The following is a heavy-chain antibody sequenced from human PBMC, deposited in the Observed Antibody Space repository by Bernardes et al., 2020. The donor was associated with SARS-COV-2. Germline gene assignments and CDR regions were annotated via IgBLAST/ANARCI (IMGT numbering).Heavy chain of an antibody. CDR2: IYFTGRT. CDR1: GDSIPSNY. D-gene: IGHD3-22*01. Sequence: SSTLSLTCSVSGDSIPSNYWGWIRQPPGQGLEWIGDIYFTGRTNYNPSLKSRVTISVATSKKVFSLNLRSVAAADTAVYYCARGYAYYYDTTGNYPYVSFDVWGQGTTVTVSS. CDR3: ARGYAYYYDTTGNYPYVSFDV. J-gene: IGHJ3*01. V-gene: IGHV4-59*01.